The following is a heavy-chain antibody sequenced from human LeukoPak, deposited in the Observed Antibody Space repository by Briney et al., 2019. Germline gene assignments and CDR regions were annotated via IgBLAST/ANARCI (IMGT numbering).Heavy chain of an antibody. CDR1: GFTFSSYD. CDR3: ARDETYDYESNGYLDF. Sequence: GGSLRLSCAASGFTFSSYDMHWVRQTTGKGLEWASSIGIAGDTYYPGSVKGRFTISRDNAKNLVYLQMSSLRAEDTAIYYCARDETYDYESNGYLDFWGQGTVVTVSS. J-gene: IGHJ4*02. CDR2: IGIAGDT. V-gene: IGHV3-13*01. D-gene: IGHD3-22*01.